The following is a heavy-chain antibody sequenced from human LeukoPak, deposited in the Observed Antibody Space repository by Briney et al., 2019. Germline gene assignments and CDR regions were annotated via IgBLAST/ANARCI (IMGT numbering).Heavy chain of an antibody. CDR2: VLSRAGGGTI. CDR1: GLTFSNAW. J-gene: IGHJ4*02. D-gene: IGHD2-21*01. CDR3: ITPLPYSAQ. Sequence: GGSLRLSCAASGLTFSNAWMNWVRRAPGKGLEWVGRVLSRAGGGTIDYAAPVKDRFSISRDDSKSMMYLQMNSLKTEDTAVYYCITPLPYSAQGGQGTLVTVSS. V-gene: IGHV3-15*07.